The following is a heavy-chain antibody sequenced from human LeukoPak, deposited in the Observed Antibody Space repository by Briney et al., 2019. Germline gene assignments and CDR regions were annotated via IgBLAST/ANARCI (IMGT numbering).Heavy chain of an antibody. D-gene: IGHD3-16*01. J-gene: IGHJ4*02. Sequence: ASVKVSCKASRGTFSSYAISWVRQAPGQGLEWMGGIIPIFGTANYAQRFRGRVTITTDDSTTTAYMELSSLRSEDTALYFCARGAAYYDPYYFDYWGQGTLVTVSS. CDR2: IIPIFGTA. V-gene: IGHV1-69*05. CDR3: ARGAAYYDPYYFDY. CDR1: RGTFSSYA.